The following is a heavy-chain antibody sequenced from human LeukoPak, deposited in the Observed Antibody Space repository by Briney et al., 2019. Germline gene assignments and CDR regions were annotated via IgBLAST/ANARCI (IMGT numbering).Heavy chain of an antibody. CDR2: TSGSGAST. CDR1: GFTFSSYA. Sequence: PGGSLRLSCAASGFTFSSYAMSWARQAPGKGPEWVSTTSGSGASTYYADSVKGRFTISRDNSKNTLYLQMNSLRAEDTAVYYCAKDRGVGATALDYWGQGTLVTVSS. V-gene: IGHV3-23*01. D-gene: IGHD1-26*01. J-gene: IGHJ4*02. CDR3: AKDRGVGATALDY.